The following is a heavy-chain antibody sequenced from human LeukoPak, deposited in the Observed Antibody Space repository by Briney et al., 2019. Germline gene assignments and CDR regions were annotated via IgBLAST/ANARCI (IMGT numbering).Heavy chain of an antibody. J-gene: IGHJ4*02. CDR1: GYTFTSYG. V-gene: IGHV1-18*01. Sequence: GASVRVSCKASGYTFTSYGISWVRQAPGQGLEWMGWISAYNGNTSYAQKLQGRVTMTTDTSTSTAYMELRSLRSDDTAVYYCARSSRFGELLDPPDYWGQGTLVTVSS. CDR2: ISAYNGNT. CDR3: ARSSRFGELLDPPDY. D-gene: IGHD3-10*01.